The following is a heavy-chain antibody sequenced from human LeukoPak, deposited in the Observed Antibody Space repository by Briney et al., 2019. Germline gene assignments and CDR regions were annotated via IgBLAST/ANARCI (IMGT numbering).Heavy chain of an antibody. CDR3: ARDPSNTSGYYVYHDY. V-gene: IGHV1-18*01. CDR1: GYTFNKYG. CDR2: ISCYNGDT. J-gene: IGHJ4*02. Sequence: ASVKVSCKASGYTFNKYGISWVRQAPGQGLECMGCISCYNGDTRYAQKFQGRVTMTKDTSTTTVHMELRSLRSDDTAVYYCARDPSNTSGYYVYHDYWGQGALVTVSS. D-gene: IGHD6-19*01.